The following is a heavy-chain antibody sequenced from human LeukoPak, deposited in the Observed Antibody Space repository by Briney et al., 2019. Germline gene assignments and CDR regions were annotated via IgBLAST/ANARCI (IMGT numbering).Heavy chain of an antibody. Sequence: GGSLRLSCAASGFTVDSNYLSWVRQAPGKGLEWVANIKQDGTEKWYVDSVKGRFTISRDNAKNSLYLQMNSLRAEDTAVYYCARRYFDLWGRGTLVTVSS. CDR3: ARRYFDL. CDR2: IKQDGTEK. V-gene: IGHV3-7*03. J-gene: IGHJ2*01. CDR1: GFTVDSNY.